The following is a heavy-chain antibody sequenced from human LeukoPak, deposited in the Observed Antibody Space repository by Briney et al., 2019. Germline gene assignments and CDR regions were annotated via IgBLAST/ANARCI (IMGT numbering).Heavy chain of an antibody. CDR2: INPNSGGT. CDR1: GYTFTGCY. Sequence: ASVKVSCKASGYTFTGCYMHWVRQAPGQGLEWMGWINPNSGGTNYAQKFQGRVTMTRDTSISTAYMELSRLRSDDTAVYYCARVDIVVVPAAIDYWGQGTLVTVSS. CDR3: ARVDIVVVPAAIDY. D-gene: IGHD2-2*02. V-gene: IGHV1-2*02. J-gene: IGHJ4*02.